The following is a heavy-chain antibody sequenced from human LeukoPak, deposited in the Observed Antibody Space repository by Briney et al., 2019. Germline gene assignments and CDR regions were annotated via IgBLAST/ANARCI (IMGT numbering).Heavy chain of an antibody. CDR3: AKDLGYCSSTSCYAAQNYGMDV. Sequence: GGSLRLSCAASGSTFDDYAMHWVRQAPGKGLEWVSLISGDGGSTYYADSVKGRFTISRDNSKNSLYLQMNSLRTEDTALYYCAKDLGYCSSTSCYAAQNYGMDVWGQGTTVTVSS. D-gene: IGHD2-2*01. J-gene: IGHJ6*02. V-gene: IGHV3-43*02. CDR1: GSTFDDYA. CDR2: ISGDGGST.